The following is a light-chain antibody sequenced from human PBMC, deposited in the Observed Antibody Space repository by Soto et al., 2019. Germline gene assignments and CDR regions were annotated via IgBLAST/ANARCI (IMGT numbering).Light chain of an antibody. V-gene: IGLV2-11*01. CDR3: CSYAGSYTVV. CDR2: DVS. J-gene: IGLJ2*01. Sequence: QSALTQPRSVSGSPGQSVTISCTGTSSDVGGYNYVSWYQQHPGKARKLMIYDVSKRPSGVPDRFSCSKSGNTASLTISGLQDEDEADYYCCSYAGSYTVVFGGGTKVTVL. CDR1: SSDVGGYNY.